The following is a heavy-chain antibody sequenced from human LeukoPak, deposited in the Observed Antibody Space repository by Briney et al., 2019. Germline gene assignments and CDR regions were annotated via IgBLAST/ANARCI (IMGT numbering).Heavy chain of an antibody. CDR1: GFTFRSYA. Sequence: GGSLRLSCAASGFTFRSYAMSWVRQAPGKGLEWVSVISGSGDSTYYADSVKGRFTISRDNAKNSLYLQMNSLRAEDTAVYYCAREGANGEFDYWGQGTLVTVSS. V-gene: IGHV3-23*01. CDR2: ISGSGDST. J-gene: IGHJ4*02. D-gene: IGHD1-26*01. CDR3: AREGANGEFDY.